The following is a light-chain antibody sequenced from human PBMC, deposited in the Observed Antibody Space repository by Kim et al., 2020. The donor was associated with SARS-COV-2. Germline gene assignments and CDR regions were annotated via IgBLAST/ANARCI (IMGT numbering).Light chain of an antibody. CDR3: LQRTDWPSVYT. CDR2: ETS. Sequence: SPGEGTPPSCRARQTIGAYLAWYQQKPGQAPRLLISETSNAATGIPARFSGSRSGTGFTLTISSLEPDDFAVYYCLQRTDWPSVYTLGQGTTLEIK. CDR1: QTIGAY. V-gene: IGKV3-11*01. J-gene: IGKJ2*01.